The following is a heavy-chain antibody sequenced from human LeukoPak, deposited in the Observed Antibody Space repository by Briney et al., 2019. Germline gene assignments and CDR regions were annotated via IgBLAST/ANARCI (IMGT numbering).Heavy chain of an antibody. Sequence: GSLRLSCAASGFTFSSYSMNWVRQAPGKGLEWVSSISSSSSYIYYADSVKGRFTISRDNAKNSLYLQMNSLRAEDTAVYYCARVPRDYYDSSGYLGVYYFDYWGQGTPVTVSS. V-gene: IGHV3-21*01. CDR2: ISSSSSYI. CDR3: ARVPRDYYDSSGYLGVYYFDY. J-gene: IGHJ4*02. D-gene: IGHD3-22*01. CDR1: GFTFSSYS.